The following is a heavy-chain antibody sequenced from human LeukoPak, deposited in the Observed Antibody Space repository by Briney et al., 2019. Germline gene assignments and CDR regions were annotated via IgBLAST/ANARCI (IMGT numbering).Heavy chain of an antibody. V-gene: IGHV3-23*01. CDR2: ISGSGGCT. D-gene: IGHD3-22*01. CDR1: GFTFSSYA. CDR3: AKDLNPYYYDSSGYYYGYFDY. Sequence: PGASLRLSCAASGFTFSSYAMSWVRQAPGKGLEWVSAISGSGGCTYYADSVKGRFTISRDNSKNTLYLQMNSLRAEDTAVYYCAKDLNPYYYDSSGYYYGYFDYWGQGTLVTVSS. J-gene: IGHJ4*02.